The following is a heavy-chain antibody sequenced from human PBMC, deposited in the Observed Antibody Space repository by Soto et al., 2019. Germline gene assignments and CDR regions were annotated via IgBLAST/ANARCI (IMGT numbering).Heavy chain of an antibody. D-gene: IGHD6-19*01. J-gene: IGHJ4*02. CDR3: AKGSSGWYEGPSYFDY. CDR2: ISGSGGST. V-gene: IGHV3-23*01. Sequence: GGSLRLSCAASGFTFSSYAMSWVRQAPGKGLEWVSAISGSGGSTYYADSVKGRFTISRDNSKNTLYLQMNSLRAEDTAVYYCAKGSSGWYEGPSYFDYWGQGTLVTVSS. CDR1: GFTFSSYA.